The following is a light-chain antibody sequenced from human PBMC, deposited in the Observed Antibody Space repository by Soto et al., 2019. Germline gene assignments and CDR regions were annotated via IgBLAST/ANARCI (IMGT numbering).Light chain of an antibody. CDR3: LQYNDWPVYT. CDR2: AAS. V-gene: IGKV3-15*01. CDR1: QSVSTH. Sequence: EVVMTQSPVNLSVSPGERATLSCRASQSVSTHLAWYQQKPGQSPKLLIYAASTRVTGISARFSGSGSGTEFSLTIRSLQSEDFGIYYCLQYNDWPVYTFGQGTNVEVK. J-gene: IGKJ2*01.